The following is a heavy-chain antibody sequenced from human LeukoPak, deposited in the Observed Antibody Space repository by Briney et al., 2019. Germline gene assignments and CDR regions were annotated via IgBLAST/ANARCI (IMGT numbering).Heavy chain of an antibody. CDR2: IYSGGGA. Sequence: GGSLRLSCAASGFTVSTNYMGWVRQAPGKGLDWVSVIYSGGGAYYADSVKDRFTIFRDTSKNTLYIQMNSLRPEDTAVYYCARGSSLAAAARGFDYWGQGTLVTVSS. J-gene: IGHJ4*02. CDR1: GFTVSTNY. CDR3: ARGSSLAAAARGFDY. V-gene: IGHV3-66*02. D-gene: IGHD6-25*01.